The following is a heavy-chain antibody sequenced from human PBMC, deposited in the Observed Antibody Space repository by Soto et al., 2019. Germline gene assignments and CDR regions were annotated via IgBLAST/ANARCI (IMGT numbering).Heavy chain of an antibody. J-gene: IGHJ3*02. V-gene: IGHV4-39*07. CDR1: GGSISSSSYY. CDR3: ASRSGYSGYDGPDDAFDI. CDR2: IYYSGST. D-gene: IGHD5-12*01. Sequence: SETLSLTCTVSGGSISSSSYYWGWIRQPPGKGLEWIGSIYYSGSTYYNPSLKSRVTISVDTSKNQFSLKLSSVTAADTAVYYCASRSGYSGYDGPDDAFDIWGQGTMVTVSS.